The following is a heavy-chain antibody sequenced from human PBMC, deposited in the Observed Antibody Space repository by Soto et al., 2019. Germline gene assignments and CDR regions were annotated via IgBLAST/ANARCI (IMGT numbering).Heavy chain of an antibody. CDR3: AKDISMVRGDPYYYYMDV. D-gene: IGHD3-10*01. V-gene: IGHV3-9*01. Sequence: LSLTCAASGFTFDDYAMHWVRQAPGKGLEWVSGISWNSGSIGYADSVKGRFTISRDNAKNSLYLQMNSLRAEDTALYYCAKDISMVRGDPYYYYMDVWGKGTTVTVSS. CDR1: GFTFDDYA. J-gene: IGHJ6*03. CDR2: ISWNSGSI.